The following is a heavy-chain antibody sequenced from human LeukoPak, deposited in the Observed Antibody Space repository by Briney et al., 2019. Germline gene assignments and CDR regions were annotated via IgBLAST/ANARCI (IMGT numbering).Heavy chain of an antibody. CDR1: GGSISSYY. D-gene: IGHD2-2*01. CDR2: IYTSGST. J-gene: IGHJ3*02. CDR3: ARDLVPAAVLDAFDI. V-gene: IGHV4-4*07. Sequence: PSETLSLTCTVSGGSISSYYWSWIRQPAGKGLEWIGRIYTSGSTNYNPSLKSRVTMSVDTSKNQFSLKLSSVTAADTAVYYCARDLVPAAVLDAFDIWGQGTMVTVSS.